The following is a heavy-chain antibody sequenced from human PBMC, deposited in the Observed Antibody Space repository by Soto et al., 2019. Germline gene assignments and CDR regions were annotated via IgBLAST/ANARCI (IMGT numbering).Heavy chain of an antibody. V-gene: IGHV2-5*01. D-gene: IGHD3-3*01. J-gene: IGHJ4*02. Sequence: SGPTLVNPTQTLTLTCTFSGFSLSTSGVGVGWIRQPPGKALEWLALIYWNDDKRYSPSLKSRLTITKDTSKNQVVLTMTNMGPVDTATYYCARMGPYTYYDFWSGSGLDYWGQGTLVTV. CDR3: ARMGPYTYYDFWSGSGLDY. CDR2: IYWNDDK. CDR1: GFSLSTSGVG.